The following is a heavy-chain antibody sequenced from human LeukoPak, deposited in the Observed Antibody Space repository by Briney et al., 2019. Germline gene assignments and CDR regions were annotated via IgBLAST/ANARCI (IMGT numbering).Heavy chain of an antibody. Sequence: PGGSLRLSCAASGFTFSSYAMSWVRQAPGKGLEWVSAISGSGGSTYYADSVKGRFTISRDNSKNTLYLQMNSLRAEDTAVYFCARDRLPGIVHAFAMWGQGTMVTVSS. D-gene: IGHD1-26*01. J-gene: IGHJ3*02. V-gene: IGHV3-23*01. CDR1: GFTFSSYA. CDR3: ARDRLPGIVHAFAM. CDR2: ISGSGGST.